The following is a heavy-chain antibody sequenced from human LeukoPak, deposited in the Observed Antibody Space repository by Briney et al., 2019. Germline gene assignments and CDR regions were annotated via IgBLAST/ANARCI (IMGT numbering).Heavy chain of an antibody. CDR2: ISAYNGNT. Sequence: GSSVKVSCKASGDTFSSDDISWVRQAPGQGLEWMGWISAYNGNTNYAQKLQGRVTMTTDTSTSTAYMELRSLRSDDTAVYYCARALFFTYYYDSSGYYPGWFDPWGQGTLVTVSS. CDR1: GDTFSSDD. CDR3: ARALFFTYYYDSSGYYPGWFDP. V-gene: IGHV1-18*01. J-gene: IGHJ5*02. D-gene: IGHD3-22*01.